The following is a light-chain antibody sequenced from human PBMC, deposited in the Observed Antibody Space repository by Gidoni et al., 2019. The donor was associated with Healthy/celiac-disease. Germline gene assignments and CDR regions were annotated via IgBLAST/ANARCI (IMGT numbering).Light chain of an antibody. CDR2: WAS. CDR1: QSVLYSSNNKKY. J-gene: IGKJ2*01. CDR3: QQYYSTPYT. Sequence: DIVMTQSTDYLAVSLGERATINCKSSQSVLYSSNNKKYLAWYQQKPGQPPKLLIYWASTRESGVPDRFSGSVSGTDFTLTISTLQAEDLAVYYCQQYYSTPYTFGQGTKLEI. V-gene: IGKV4-1*01.